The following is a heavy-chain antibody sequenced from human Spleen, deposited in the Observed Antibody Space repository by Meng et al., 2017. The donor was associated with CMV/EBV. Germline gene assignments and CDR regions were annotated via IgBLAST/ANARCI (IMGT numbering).Heavy chain of an antibody. CDR3: ARMGNYYDSSGYYWDWFDP. V-gene: IGHV4-39*07. Sequence: SETLSLTCTVSGGSISSSSYYWGWIRQPPGKGLEWIGSIYYSGSTYYNPSLKSRVTISVDTSKNQFSLKLSSVTAADTAVYYCARMGNYYDSSGYYWDWFDPWGQGTLVTSPQ. D-gene: IGHD3-22*01. J-gene: IGHJ5*02. CDR1: GGSISSSSYY. CDR2: IYYSGST.